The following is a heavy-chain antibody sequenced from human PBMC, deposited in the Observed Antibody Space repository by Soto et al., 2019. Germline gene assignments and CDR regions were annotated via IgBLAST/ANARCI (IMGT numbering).Heavy chain of an antibody. CDR1: GGTFSSYA. CDR2: IIPIFGTA. J-gene: IGHJ4*02. V-gene: IGHV1-69*13. Sequence: ASVKVSCKASGGTFSSYAISWVRQAPGQGLEWMGGIIPIFGTANYAQKFQGRVTITADESTSTAYMELSSLRSEDTAVYYCARTVQCGGDCPYFDYWGQGTLVTVSS. D-gene: IGHD2-21*02. CDR3: ARTVQCGGDCPYFDY.